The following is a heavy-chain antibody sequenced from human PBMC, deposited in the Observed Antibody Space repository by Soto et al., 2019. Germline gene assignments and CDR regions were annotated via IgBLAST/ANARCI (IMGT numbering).Heavy chain of an antibody. CDR1: GGSISSSNW. CDR2: IYHSGST. J-gene: IGHJ4*02. Sequence: KPSETLSLTCAVSGGSISSSNWWSWVRQPPGKGLEWIGEIYHSGSTNYNPSLKSRVTISVDKSKNQFSLKLSSVTAADTAVYYCARDLGRGGDGLNYWGQGTLVPVSS. CDR3: ARDLGRGGDGLNY. D-gene: IGHD2-21*01. V-gene: IGHV4-4*02.